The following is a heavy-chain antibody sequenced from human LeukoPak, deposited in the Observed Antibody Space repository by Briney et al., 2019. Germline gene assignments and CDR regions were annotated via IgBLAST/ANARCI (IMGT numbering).Heavy chain of an antibody. CDR1: GGSISSSSYY. CDR3: ARHGRGIFGVVSDY. J-gene: IGHJ4*02. D-gene: IGHD3-3*01. V-gene: IGHV4-39*01. Sequence: SETLSLTCTVSGGSISSSSYYWGWIRQPPGKGLEGIGGIYYSGSTYYNPSLKSRVTISVDTSKNQFSLKLSSVTAADTAVYYCARHGRGIFGVVSDYWGQGTLVTVSS. CDR2: IYYSGST.